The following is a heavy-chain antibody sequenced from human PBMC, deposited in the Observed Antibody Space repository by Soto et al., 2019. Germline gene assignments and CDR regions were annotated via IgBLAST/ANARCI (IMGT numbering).Heavy chain of an antibody. CDR1: GYSFTSYW. V-gene: IGHV5-51*01. D-gene: IGHD2-15*01. CDR2: IYPGDSDT. CDR3: ARQGLHCSGGSCYHVPFDY. Sequence: GESLKISCKGSGYSFTSYWIGWVRQMPGKGLEWMGIIYPGDSDTRYSPSFQGQVTISADKSISTAYLQRSSLKASDTAMYYCARQGLHCSGGSCYHVPFDYWGQGTLVTVSS. J-gene: IGHJ4*02.